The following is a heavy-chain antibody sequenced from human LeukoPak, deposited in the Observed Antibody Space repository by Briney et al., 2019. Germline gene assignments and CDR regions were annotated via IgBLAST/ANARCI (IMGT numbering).Heavy chain of an antibody. J-gene: IGHJ4*02. CDR1: GFILSDYN. CDR3: TRDLSATARAYDY. V-gene: IGHV3-21*01. CDR2: IAISGTYI. D-gene: IGHD1-26*01. Sequence: GGSLRLSCAASGFILSDYNMNWVRQAPGKGLGWVSFIAISGTYITYADSVKGRFTISRDNAKNSLYLQMNSLRVEDTAVYYCTRDLSATARAYDYWGQGTLVTVSS.